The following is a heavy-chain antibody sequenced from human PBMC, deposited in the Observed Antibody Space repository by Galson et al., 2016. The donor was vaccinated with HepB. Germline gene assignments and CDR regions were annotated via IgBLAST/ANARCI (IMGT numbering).Heavy chain of an antibody. Sequence: SLRLSCAASGFTFSDFFMAWVRQPPGKGPEWVSYISTTGSFTNDADSVKGRFTISRDNAKTSLYLQMDRLRVEDTGIYFCARVYGSGGSLDPWGPGTLVTVSS. V-gene: IGHV3-11*06. CDR2: ISTTGSFT. CDR1: GFTFSDFF. CDR3: ARVYGSGGSLDP. D-gene: IGHD3-10*01. J-gene: IGHJ5*02.